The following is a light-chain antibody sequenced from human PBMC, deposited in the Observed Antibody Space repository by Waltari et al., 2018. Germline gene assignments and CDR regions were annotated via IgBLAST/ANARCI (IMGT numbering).Light chain of an antibody. J-gene: IGLJ2*01. Sequence: QSVLTQPPPASGTPGQRVTISCSGSSSNIGSNTVNWYHQLPGTAPKLLIYSNKQRPSGVPERSAGAKSGTAAFLAISGLQSEDEADYYCEAGDDSLNVRGGFGGGTKLTVL. V-gene: IGLV1-44*01. CDR3: EAGDDSLNVRGG. CDR1: SSNIGSNT. CDR2: SNK.